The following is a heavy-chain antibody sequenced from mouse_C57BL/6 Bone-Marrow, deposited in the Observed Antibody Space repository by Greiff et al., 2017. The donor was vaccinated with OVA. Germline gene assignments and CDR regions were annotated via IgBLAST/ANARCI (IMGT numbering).Heavy chain of an antibody. Sequence: EVQLQQSGGGLVQPGESLKLSCESNEYEFPSHDMSWVRKTPEKRLELVAAINSDGGSTYYPDTMERRFIISRDNTQKTLYLQMSSLRSEDTALYYCARQGGYPYWYFDVWGTGTTVTVSS. CDR3: ARQGGYPYWYFDV. CDR2: INSDGGST. CDR1: EYEFPSHD. J-gene: IGHJ1*03. D-gene: IGHD2-2*01. V-gene: IGHV5-2*01.